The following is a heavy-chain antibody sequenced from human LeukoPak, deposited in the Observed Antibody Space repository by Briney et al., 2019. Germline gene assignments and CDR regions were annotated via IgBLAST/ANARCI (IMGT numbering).Heavy chain of an antibody. CDR1: GGSISSGGYS. CDR3: AGAQSSWYGKYNWFDP. Sequence: PSQTLSLTCTVSGGSISSGGYSWSWIRQPPGKGLEWIGYIYHSGSTYYNPSLKSRVTISVDRSKNQFSLKLSSVTAADTAVYYCAGAQSSWYGKYNWFDPWGQGTLVTVSS. J-gene: IGHJ5*02. D-gene: IGHD6-13*01. CDR2: IYHSGST. V-gene: IGHV4-30-2*01.